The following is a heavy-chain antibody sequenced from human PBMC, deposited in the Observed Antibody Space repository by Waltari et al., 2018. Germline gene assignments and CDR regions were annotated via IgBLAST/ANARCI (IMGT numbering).Heavy chain of an antibody. CDR2: IKQDGSEK. Sequence: EVQLVESGGGSVQPGGSLRLSCAASGMTFSNYWMNWVRQAPGKGLGWVDNIKQDGSEKNYVDSVEGRFSISRDNAQNSLYLQMNSLRAEDTAIYYCVTGLTTVTAKDYFDHWGQGALVTVSS. CDR1: GMTFSNYW. CDR3: VTGLTTVTAKDYFDH. V-gene: IGHV3-7*01. J-gene: IGHJ4*02. D-gene: IGHD4-17*01.